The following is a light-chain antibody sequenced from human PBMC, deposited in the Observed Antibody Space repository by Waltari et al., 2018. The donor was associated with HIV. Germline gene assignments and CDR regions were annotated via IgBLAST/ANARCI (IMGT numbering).Light chain of an antibody. V-gene: IGKV1-5*01. J-gene: IGKJ2*01. CDR3: QQYDTFPYT. Sequence: DIQMTQSPSTLPASVGDRVTITCRASQKISSWLAWYEQRPGKAPNLLLYQASTLQGGVPSRFSGSGSGTDFTLTINRLQSDDFGTYYCQQYDTFPYTFGPGTNLEIK. CDR1: QKISSW. CDR2: QAS.